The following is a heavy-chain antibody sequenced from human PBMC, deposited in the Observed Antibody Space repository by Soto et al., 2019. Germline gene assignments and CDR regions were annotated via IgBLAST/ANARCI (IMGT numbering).Heavy chain of an antibody. CDR1: GFTFSFYS. CDR3: ARNPAAPHYYGMDV. Sequence: GGSLRLSCAASGFTFSFYSINWVRQAPGKGLEWVSYISSTSTIYYADSVKGRFTISRDNAKNSLYLQMNSLRAEDTAVYYCARNPAAPHYYGMDVWGQGTTVTVSS. V-gene: IGHV3-48*01. CDR2: ISSTSTI. J-gene: IGHJ6*02.